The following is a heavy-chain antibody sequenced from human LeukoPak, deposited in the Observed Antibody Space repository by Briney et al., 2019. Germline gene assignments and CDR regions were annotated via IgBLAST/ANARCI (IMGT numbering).Heavy chain of an antibody. CDR3: ATATEWLNFDY. D-gene: IGHD3-3*01. Sequence: GASVKVSCKASGYTFTSYGISWVRQAPGQGLEWMGWISAYNGNTNYAQKLQGRVTMTTDTSTSTAYMELSSLRSEDTAVYYCATATEWLNFDYWGQGTQVTVSS. CDR2: ISAYNGNT. V-gene: IGHV1-18*01. CDR1: GYTFTSYG. J-gene: IGHJ4*02.